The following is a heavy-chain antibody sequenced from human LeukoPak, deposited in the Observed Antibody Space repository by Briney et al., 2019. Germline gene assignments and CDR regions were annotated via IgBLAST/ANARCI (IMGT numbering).Heavy chain of an antibody. V-gene: IGHV3-48*03. CDR3: ARGLGAAAGSILNWFDP. Sequence: PGGSLRLSCAASGFTFSNYEMNWVRQAPGKGLEWVSYITSSGSTIYYADSVKGRFTISRDSAKNSLYLQMNSLRAEDTAVYYCARGLGAAAGSILNWFDPWGQGTLVTVSS. D-gene: IGHD6-13*01. J-gene: IGHJ5*02. CDR1: GFTFSNYE. CDR2: ITSSGSTI.